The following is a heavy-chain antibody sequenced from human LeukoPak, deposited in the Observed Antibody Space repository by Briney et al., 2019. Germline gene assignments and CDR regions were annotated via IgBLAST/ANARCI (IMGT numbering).Heavy chain of an antibody. CDR1: GGSISSGGYY. CDR3: ARVGTARLGSGDY. CDR2: IYYSGST. J-gene: IGHJ4*02. V-gene: IGHV4-31*03. Sequence: SETLSLTCTVSGGSISSGGYYWSWIRQHPGKGLEWIGYIYYSGSTYYNPSLESRVTISVDTSKNQFSLKLSSVTAADTAVYYCARVGTARLGSGDYWGQGTLVTVSS. D-gene: IGHD1-26*01.